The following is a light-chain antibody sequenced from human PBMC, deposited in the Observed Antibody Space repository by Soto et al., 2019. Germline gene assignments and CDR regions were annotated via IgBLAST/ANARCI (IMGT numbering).Light chain of an antibody. Sequence: EIVLTQSPATLSLSPGXRATLSCRASQSVRNYLAWYQQKPGQAPRLLIYDASNRATGIPARFSGSGSGTDFTLTISSLEPEDFAVYYCQQRSNWPPTTFGQGTRLEIK. J-gene: IGKJ5*01. CDR2: DAS. CDR3: QQRSNWPPTT. V-gene: IGKV3-11*01. CDR1: QSVRNY.